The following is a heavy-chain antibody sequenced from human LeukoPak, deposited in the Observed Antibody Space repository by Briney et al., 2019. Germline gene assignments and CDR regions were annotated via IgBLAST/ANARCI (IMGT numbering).Heavy chain of an antibody. CDR2: ISGSGGST. CDR3: AKDLGGHVLRFLEWSSTRYYYGMDV. J-gene: IGHJ6*02. Sequence: TGGSLRLSCAASVFTFSSYAMSWVRQAPGKGLEWVSAISGSGGSTYYADSVKGRFTISRDNSKNTLYLQMNSLRAEDTAVYYCAKDLGGHVLRFLEWSSTRYYYGMDVWGQGTTVTVSS. CDR1: VFTFSSYA. V-gene: IGHV3-23*01. D-gene: IGHD3-3*01.